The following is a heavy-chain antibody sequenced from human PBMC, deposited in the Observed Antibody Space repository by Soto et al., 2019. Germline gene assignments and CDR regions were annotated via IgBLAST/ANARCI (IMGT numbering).Heavy chain of an antibody. CDR2: IKQDGSEK. J-gene: IGHJ4*02. V-gene: IGHV3-7*01. CDR1: GFSFNDYA. CDR3: ARDDFGGWDY. D-gene: IGHD6-19*01. Sequence: GGSLRLSCATSGFSFNDYAIYWVRQAPGKGLEWVANIKQDGSEKYYVDSVKGRFTISRDNAKNSLYLQMNSLRAEDTAVYYCARDDFGGWDYWGQGTLVTVSS.